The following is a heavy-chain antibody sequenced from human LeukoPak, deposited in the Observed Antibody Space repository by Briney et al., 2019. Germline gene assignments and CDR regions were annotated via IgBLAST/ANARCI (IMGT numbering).Heavy chain of an antibody. J-gene: IGHJ3*02. V-gene: IGHV1-46*01. Sequence: GASVKVSCKASGYTFTSYYMHWVRQAPGQGLEWMGIINPSGGSTSYAQKFQGRVTMTRDMSTSTVYMELSSLRSEDTAVYYCARDLIVGATLAGGHDAFDIWGQGTMVTVSS. CDR1: GYTFTSYY. CDR2: INPSGGST. D-gene: IGHD1-26*01. CDR3: ARDLIVGATLAGGHDAFDI.